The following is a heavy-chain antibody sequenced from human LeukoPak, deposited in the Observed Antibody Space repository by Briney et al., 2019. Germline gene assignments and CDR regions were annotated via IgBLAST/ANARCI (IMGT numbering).Heavy chain of an antibody. Sequence: GSLRLSCAASGFTFANAWMSWVRQPPGKGLEWIGSIYYSGSTYYNPSLKSRVTISVDTSKNQFSLKLSSVTAADTAVYYCARDKNDAFDIWGQGTMVTVSS. CDR3: ARDKNDAFDI. CDR1: GFTFANAW. V-gene: IGHV4-4*02. CDR2: IYYSGST. J-gene: IGHJ3*02.